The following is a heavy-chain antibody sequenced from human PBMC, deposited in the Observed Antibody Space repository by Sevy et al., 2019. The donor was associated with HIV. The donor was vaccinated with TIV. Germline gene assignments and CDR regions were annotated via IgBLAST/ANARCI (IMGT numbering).Heavy chain of an antibody. J-gene: IGHJ5*02. CDR2: IGHDGNKY. V-gene: IGHV3-30*02. Sequence: GESLKISCAASGFTLSSVGIHWVRLTPGTGLEWLAFIGHDGNKYFYGASVKGRITTSRDNSKNILYLQMNRLRAEDTAVYYCAKDHDNNWFDPWGQGTLVTVSS. CDR3: AKDHDNNWFDP. CDR1: GFTLSSVG. D-gene: IGHD3-9*01.